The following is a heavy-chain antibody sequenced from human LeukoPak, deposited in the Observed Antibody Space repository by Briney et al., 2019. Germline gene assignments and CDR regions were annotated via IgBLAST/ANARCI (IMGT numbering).Heavy chain of an antibody. Sequence: PGGSLRLSCTASGFTFSSYAMNWVRQAPGKGLDWVSVITNGGTTYYADSVKGRFTISRDNSKSTLFPQMNSLRAEDTAIYYCTKDLSALQWAGDETTVTEGYWGQGTLVTVSS. V-gene: IGHV3-23*01. J-gene: IGHJ4*02. CDR1: GFTFSSYA. CDR2: ITNGGTT. CDR3: TKDLSALQWAGDETTVTEGY. D-gene: IGHD4-17*01.